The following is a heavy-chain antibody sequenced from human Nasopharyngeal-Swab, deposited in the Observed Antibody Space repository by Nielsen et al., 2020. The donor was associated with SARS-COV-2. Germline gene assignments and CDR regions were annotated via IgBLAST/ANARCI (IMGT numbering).Heavy chain of an antibody. D-gene: IGHD2-8*01. Sequence: ASVKVSCKASGYTFTGYFLHWVRQARGQGLEWMGRISPNSGGTNYAQKFQGRVTMTSDTSISTAYMELSSLRSDDTAVYYCASPYCTNGVCYSRAGFDSWGQGSLVTVSS. CDR3: ASPYCTNGVCYSRAGFDS. CDR1: GYTFTGYF. CDR2: ISPNSGGT. J-gene: IGHJ4*02. V-gene: IGHV1-2*06.